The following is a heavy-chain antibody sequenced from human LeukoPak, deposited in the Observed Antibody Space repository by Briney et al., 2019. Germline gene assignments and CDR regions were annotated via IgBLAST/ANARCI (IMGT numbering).Heavy chain of an antibody. D-gene: IGHD6-13*01. CDR3: ATGIAAAGTPAEYFQH. V-gene: IGHV1-24*01. J-gene: IGHJ1*01. CDR1: GYTLTELS. Sequence: ASVKVSCKVSGYTLTELSMHWVRQAPGKGLEWMGGFDPEDGETIYAQKFQGRVTMTEDTSTDTAYMELSSLRSEDTAVYYCATGIAAAGTPAEYFQHWGQGTLVTVSS. CDR2: FDPEDGET.